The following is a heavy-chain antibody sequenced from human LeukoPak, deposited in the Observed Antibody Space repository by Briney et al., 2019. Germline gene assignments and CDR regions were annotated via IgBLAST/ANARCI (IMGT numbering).Heavy chain of an antibody. J-gene: IGHJ4*02. Sequence: GGSLRLSCAASGFTFSSYAMSWVRQAPAKGLEWVSAIGGSGSSTYYAGSVKGRFTISRDNSKNTLYLQMNSLRAEDTAVYYCAKSDTSGPTAHDYWGQGTLVTVSS. D-gene: IGHD3-22*01. CDR2: IGGSGSST. CDR3: AKSDTSGPTAHDY. V-gene: IGHV3-23*01. CDR1: GFTFSSYA.